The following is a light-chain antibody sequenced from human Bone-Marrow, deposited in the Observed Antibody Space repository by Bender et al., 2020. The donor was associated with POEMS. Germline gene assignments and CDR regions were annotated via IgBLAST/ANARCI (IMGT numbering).Light chain of an antibody. CDR3: SAYTSDTIII. J-gene: IGLJ1*01. Sequence: QSALTQPASVSGSPGQSITISCTGTSTDVGFYDLVSWYQQHPGKAPKVMIYDVIYRPSGVSNRFSGSKSGNTASLIISGLQADDEADYFCSAYTSDTIIIFGTGTKVTVL. CDR1: STDVGFYDL. CDR2: DVI. V-gene: IGLV2-14*02.